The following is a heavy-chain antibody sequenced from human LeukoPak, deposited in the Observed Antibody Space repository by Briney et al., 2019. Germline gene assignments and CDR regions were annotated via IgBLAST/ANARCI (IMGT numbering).Heavy chain of an antibody. V-gene: IGHV1-18*01. Sequence: ASVKVSFKASGYTFTSYGISWVRQAPGQGREWMGWISAYNGNTNYAQKFQGRVTMTTDTSTSTAYMEVRSLRSDDTAVYYCARNELGGEWPKYDYWGQGTLVTVSS. CDR1: GYTFTSYG. CDR3: ARNELGGEWPKYDY. D-gene: IGHD3-10*01. CDR2: ISAYNGNT. J-gene: IGHJ4*02.